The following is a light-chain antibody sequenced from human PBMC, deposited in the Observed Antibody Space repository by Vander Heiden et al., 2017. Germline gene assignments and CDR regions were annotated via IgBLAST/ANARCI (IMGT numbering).Light chain of an antibody. V-gene: IGLV3-21*02. CDR1: NIGSKS. CDR2: DDS. J-gene: IGLJ2*01. Sequence: SYVLTQPPSVSVAPGQTARITCGGNNIGSKSVHWSQQKPGQPPVLVVYDDSDRPSGIPERFSGSNSGNTATLTISRVEAGDEADYYCQVWDSSSDHVVFGGGTKLTVL. CDR3: QVWDSSSDHVV.